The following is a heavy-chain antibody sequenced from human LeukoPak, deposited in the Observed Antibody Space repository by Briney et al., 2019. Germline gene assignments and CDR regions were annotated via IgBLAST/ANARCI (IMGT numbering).Heavy chain of an antibody. CDR3: AKEGFDY. J-gene: IGHJ4*02. CDR1: GFTFSGYA. Sequence: GGSLRLSCVASGFTFSGYAMSWVRQAPGKGLEWVSIITGSGGTTFYADSVKGRFTISRDNSRDTLYLQMNSLRAEDTALYYCAKEGFDYWGQGTLVTVSA. CDR2: ITGSGGTT. V-gene: IGHV3-23*01.